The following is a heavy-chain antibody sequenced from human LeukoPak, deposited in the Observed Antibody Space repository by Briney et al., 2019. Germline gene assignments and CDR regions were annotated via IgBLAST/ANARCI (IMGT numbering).Heavy chain of an antibody. CDR2: ISGSGDST. V-gene: IGHV3-23*01. Sequence: GRSLRLSSAASRFALCSYAMKCVRQAPGKGLEWVSTISGSGDSTYYADSVKGRFTISRDNSKNTLYLQMNSLRAEDTAVYYCARDRGYSCGYWGQGTLVTVSS. J-gene: IGHJ4*02. CDR3: ARDRGYSCGY. CDR1: RFALCSYA. D-gene: IGHD5-18*01.